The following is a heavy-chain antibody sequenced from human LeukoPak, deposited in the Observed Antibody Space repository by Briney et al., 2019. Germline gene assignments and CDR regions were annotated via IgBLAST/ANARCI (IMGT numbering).Heavy chain of an antibody. J-gene: IGHJ4*02. CDR2: ISAYNGHT. CDR1: GGTFRSYG. D-gene: IGHD3-3*01. CDR3: ARVPSDDDFWSGYLPYFDY. V-gene: IGHV1-18*01. Sequence: GASVKVSCKVSGGTFRSYGISWVRQAPGQGLEWMGWISAYNGHTNYAQKLQGRVTMTTDTSTSTAYMELRSLRSDDTAVYYCARVPSDDDFWSGYLPYFDYWGQGNLVTVSS.